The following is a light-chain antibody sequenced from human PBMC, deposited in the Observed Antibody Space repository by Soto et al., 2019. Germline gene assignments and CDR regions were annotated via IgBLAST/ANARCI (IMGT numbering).Light chain of an antibody. V-gene: IGLV2-14*01. CDR1: SSDVGGYNY. CDR2: EVS. Sequence: ALTQPASVSGSPGQSITISCTRTSSDVGGYNYVSWYQQHPGKAPKLMIYEVSNRPSGVSNRFSGSKSGNTASLTISGLQAEDEADYYCSSYTSSSTQVFGTGTKLTVL. J-gene: IGLJ1*01. CDR3: SSYTSSSTQV.